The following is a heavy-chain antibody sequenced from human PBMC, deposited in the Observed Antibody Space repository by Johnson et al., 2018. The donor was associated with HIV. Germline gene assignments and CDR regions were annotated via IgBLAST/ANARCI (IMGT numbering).Heavy chain of an antibody. CDR2: IWYDGTNK. CDR3: ASKAAGTMHAFDI. J-gene: IGHJ3*02. Sequence: VESGGGVVQPGGSLRLSCAASGFTFSSYGMHWVRQAPGKGLEWVVVIWYDGTNKYYEDSVKGRFPVSRDSSKNTLYLQMNSLRAEDTAGYYFASKAAGTMHAFDIGGQGTVVTVSS. V-gene: IGHV3-33*01. D-gene: IGHD6-13*01. CDR1: GFTFSSYG.